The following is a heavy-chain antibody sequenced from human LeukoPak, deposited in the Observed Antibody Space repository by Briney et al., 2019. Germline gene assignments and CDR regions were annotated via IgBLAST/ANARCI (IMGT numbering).Heavy chain of an antibody. J-gene: IGHJ6*03. V-gene: IGHV3-7*01. CDR3: ARDYYYYYMDV. CDR2: IKQGGSER. Sequence: PGGSLRLSCAASGFTFSRYWMSWVRQAPGKGLEWVANIKQGGSERYYVDSVKGRFTISRDNAKNSLYLQMNNLRAGDTAVFYCARDYYYYYMDVWGKGTTVTVSS. CDR1: GFTFSRYW.